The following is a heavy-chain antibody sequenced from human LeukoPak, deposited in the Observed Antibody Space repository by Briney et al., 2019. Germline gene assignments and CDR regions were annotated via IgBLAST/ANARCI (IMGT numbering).Heavy chain of an antibody. D-gene: IGHD5-12*01. CDR3: ARCNGGYGPNLSYGMDV. V-gene: IGHV4-34*01. Sequence: PSETLSLTCAVYGGSFSGYYWSWIRQPPGKGLEWIGEINHSGSTNYNPSLKSRVTISVDTSKNQFSLKLSSVTAADTAVYYCARCNGGYGPNLSYGMDVWGQGTTVTVSS. CDR1: GGSFSGYY. J-gene: IGHJ6*02. CDR2: INHSGST.